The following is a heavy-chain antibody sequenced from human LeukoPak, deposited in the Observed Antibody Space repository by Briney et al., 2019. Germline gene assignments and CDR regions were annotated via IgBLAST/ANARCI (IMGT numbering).Heavy chain of an antibody. CDR1: GFTFSSYW. V-gene: IGHV3-7*01. CDR3: ARDPTAAADPDDAFDI. CDR2: IKQDGSEK. J-gene: IGHJ3*02. Sequence: PGGSLRLSCAASGFTFSSYWMSWVRQAPGKGLEWVANIKQDGSEKYYVDSVKGRFTISRDNSKNTLYLQMNSLRAEDTAVYYCARDPTAAADPDDAFDIWGQGTMVTVSS. D-gene: IGHD6-13*01.